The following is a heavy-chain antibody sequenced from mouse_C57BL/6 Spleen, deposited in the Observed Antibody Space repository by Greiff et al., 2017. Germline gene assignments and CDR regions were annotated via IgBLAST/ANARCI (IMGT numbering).Heavy chain of an antibody. D-gene: IGHD2-12*01. J-gene: IGHJ4*01. CDR3: ARRDSPFAMDY. V-gene: IGHV5-15*01. CDR1: GFTFSDYG. Sequence: EVQRVESGGGLVQPGGSLKLSCAASGFTFSDYGMAWVRQAPRKRPEWVAFISNLAYSIYYADTVTGRFTISRENAKNTLYLEMSSLRSEDTAMYYCARRDSPFAMDYWGQGTSVTVSS. CDR2: ISNLAYSI.